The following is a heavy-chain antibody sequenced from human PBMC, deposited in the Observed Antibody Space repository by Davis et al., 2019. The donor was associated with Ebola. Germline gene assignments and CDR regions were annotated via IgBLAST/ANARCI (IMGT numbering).Heavy chain of an antibody. D-gene: IGHD4-23*01. Sequence: GESLKISCAASGFTFSDYYMSWIRQAPGKGLEWVSYISGGGRTIYYADSVKGRFTISRDNAKNSLYLQMNSLKDEDTAVYYCARRGVVTPLFTFYFDYWGQGTLVTVSS. J-gene: IGHJ4*02. CDR3: ARRGVVTPLFTFYFDY. V-gene: IGHV3-11*04. CDR1: GFTFSDYY. CDR2: ISGGGRTI.